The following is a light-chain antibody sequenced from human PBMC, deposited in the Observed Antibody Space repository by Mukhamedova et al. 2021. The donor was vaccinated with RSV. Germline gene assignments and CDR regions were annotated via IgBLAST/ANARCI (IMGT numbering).Light chain of an antibody. CDR2: GAS. V-gene: IGKV1-17*01. J-gene: IGKJ2*01. CDR3: LQHHSYPYT. Sequence: WYQRRVHGKAPKRLIYGASSLQRGVSSRFSGGGSGTEITLTISSLQPADFATYYCLQHHSYPYTFGQGTKLAIK.